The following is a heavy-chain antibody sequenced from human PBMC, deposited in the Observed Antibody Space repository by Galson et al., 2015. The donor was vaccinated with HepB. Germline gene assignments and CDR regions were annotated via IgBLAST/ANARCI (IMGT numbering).Heavy chain of an antibody. Sequence: SLRLSCAASGFRFSDYYMSWIRQAPGKGLEWVSYSSSSSTYTNYADSVKGRFTISRDNAKNSLYLQMNSLRVEDTAVYYCARVTHSSGWYASPNVFDIWGQGTMVTVSS. D-gene: IGHD6-19*01. V-gene: IGHV3-11*06. CDR3: ARVTHSSGWYASPNVFDI. CDR1: GFRFSDYY. J-gene: IGHJ3*02. CDR2: SSSSSTYT.